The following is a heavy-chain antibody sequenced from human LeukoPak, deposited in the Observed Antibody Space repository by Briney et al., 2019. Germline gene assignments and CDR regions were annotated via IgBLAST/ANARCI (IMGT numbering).Heavy chain of an antibody. CDR1: GDSISSYY. D-gene: IGHD3-10*01. V-gene: IGHV4-59*12. J-gene: IGHJ6*03. Sequence: PSETLSLTCTVSGDSISSYYWSWIRQPPGKGLEWIGYIYYSGSTKYNPSLKSRVTISLDTSKNQFSLKLTSVAAADTAVYYCAREDSGSYYNFYYFYMDVWGKGTTVTISS. CDR3: AREDSGSYYNFYYFYMDV. CDR2: IYYSGST.